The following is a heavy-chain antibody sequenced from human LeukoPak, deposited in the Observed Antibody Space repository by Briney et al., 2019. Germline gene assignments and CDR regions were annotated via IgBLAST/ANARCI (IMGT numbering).Heavy chain of an antibody. CDR2: LSFDGTNN. CDR3: ARDRNVVGADFDY. Sequence: GGSLRLSCAASGFIFDNFAIHWVRQAPGKGLEWVSILSFDGTNNFYADSVKGRFTVSRDNSKNTVYLHMNSLRPDDTAVYFCARDRNVVGADFDYWGQGTLVTVSS. D-gene: IGHD2-15*01. CDR1: GFIFDNFA. V-gene: IGHV3-30*04. J-gene: IGHJ4*02.